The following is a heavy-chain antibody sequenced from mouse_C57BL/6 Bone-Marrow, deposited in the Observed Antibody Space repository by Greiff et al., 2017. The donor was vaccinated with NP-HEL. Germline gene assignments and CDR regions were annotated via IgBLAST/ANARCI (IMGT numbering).Heavy chain of an antibody. CDR3: TRVPFAY. J-gene: IGHJ3*01. V-gene: IGHV1-15*01. CDR1: GYTFTDYE. CDR2: IDPETGGT. Sequence: QVQLQQSGAELVRPGASVTLSCKASGYTFTDYEMHWVKQTPVPGLEWIGAIDPETGGTAYNQKFKGKAILTADKSSSTAYMELRSLTSEDSAVYYCTRVPFAYWGQGTLVTVSA.